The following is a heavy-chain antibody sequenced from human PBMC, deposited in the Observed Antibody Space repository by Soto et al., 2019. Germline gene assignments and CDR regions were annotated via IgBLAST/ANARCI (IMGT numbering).Heavy chain of an antibody. J-gene: IGHJ6*02. Sequence: EVQLVESGGGLVKPGGSLRLSCEASGFTFSGHTLTWVRQAPGKGPEWVSSISSSGGYIHYADSVKGRFTISRDNANNSLFLQMNSLRVEDTALYYCAGRIAAGGGMDVWGQGTTVSVSS. D-gene: IGHD6-13*01. V-gene: IGHV3-21*02. CDR3: AGRIAAGGGMDV. CDR1: GFTFSGHT. CDR2: ISSSGGYI.